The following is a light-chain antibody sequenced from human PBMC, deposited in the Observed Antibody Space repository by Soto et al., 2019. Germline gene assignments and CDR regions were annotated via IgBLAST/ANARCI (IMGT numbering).Light chain of an antibody. V-gene: IGKV1-39*01. CDR1: QSISSY. J-gene: IGKJ4*01. CDR2: AAS. CDR3: QQSYSTPLT. Sequence: DIQMTQSPSSLSASVGDRVTITCRASQSISSYLNWYQQKPWKAPKLLIYAASSLQSGVPSRIRGSGSGTDFTLTISSLQPEDFATYYCQQSYSTPLTFGGGTKVEIK.